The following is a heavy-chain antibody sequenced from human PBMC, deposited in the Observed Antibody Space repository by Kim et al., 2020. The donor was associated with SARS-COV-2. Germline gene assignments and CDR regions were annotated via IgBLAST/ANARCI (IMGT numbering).Heavy chain of an antibody. CDR1: GGSISSGGYY. Sequence: SETLSLTCTVSGGSISSGGYYWSWIRQHPGKGLEWIGYIYYSGSTYYNPSLKSRVTISVDTSKNQFSLKLSSVTAADTAVYYCARGGFGFWSGYYTGSFDYWGQGTLVTVSS. D-gene: IGHD3-3*01. J-gene: IGHJ4*02. V-gene: IGHV4-31*03. CDR2: IYYSGST. CDR3: ARGGFGFWSGYYTGSFDY.